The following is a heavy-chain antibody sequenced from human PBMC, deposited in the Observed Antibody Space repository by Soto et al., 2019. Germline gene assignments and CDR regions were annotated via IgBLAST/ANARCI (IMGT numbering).Heavy chain of an antibody. CDR1: GYSFTSYW. Sequence: GESLKISCKGSGYSFTSYWIGWVRQMPGKGLEWMGIIYPGDSDTRYSPSFQGQVTISADKSISTAYLQWSSLKAADTAVYYCASFYGSDPRYYYYYMAVWGKGTTVTVS. D-gene: IGHD3-10*01. CDR2: IYPGDSDT. J-gene: IGHJ6*03. CDR3: ASFYGSDPRYYYYYMAV. V-gene: IGHV5-51*01.